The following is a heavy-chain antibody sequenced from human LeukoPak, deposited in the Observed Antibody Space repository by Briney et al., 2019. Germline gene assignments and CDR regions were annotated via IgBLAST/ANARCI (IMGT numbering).Heavy chain of an antibody. CDR1: GFTFSSYA. V-gene: IGHV3-23*01. J-gene: IGHJ5*02. CDR3: AKDYSKTTYYGSGTYYRPNWFDP. CDR2: ISGSGGST. Sequence: PGGSLRLSCAASGFTFSSYAMSWVRQAPGKGLEWVSAISGSGGSTYYADSVKGRFTISRDNSKNTLFLQMNGLRAEDTAVYYCAKDYSKTTYYGSGTYYRPNWFDPWGQGTLVTVSS. D-gene: IGHD3-10*01.